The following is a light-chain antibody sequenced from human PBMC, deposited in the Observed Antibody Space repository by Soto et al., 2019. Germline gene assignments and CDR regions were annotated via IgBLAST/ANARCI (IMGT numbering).Light chain of an antibody. J-gene: IGKJ4*01. CDR1: QSVLYSSKNKNY. CDR2: WAS. V-gene: IGKV4-1*01. Sequence: DIVMTQSPDSLAVSLGERATINCKSSQSVLYSSKNKNYLAWYQQKPGQPPKLLIYWASTRESGVPDRLSGSGSGPDFTLTITRLQAEDVAVYYCQQYYTTPLLTFGGGTKVEIK. CDR3: QQYYTTPLLT.